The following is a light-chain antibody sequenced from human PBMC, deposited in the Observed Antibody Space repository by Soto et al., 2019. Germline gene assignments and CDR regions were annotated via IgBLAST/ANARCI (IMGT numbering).Light chain of an antibody. CDR1: QSINNKY. CDR3: QLYSGSPWT. J-gene: IGKJ1*01. CDR2: GVS. Sequence: EIVLTQSPGTLSLSPGERATLSCRASQSINNKYLAWYQQEPGQTPRLLIHGVSIRATGIPDRFSGSGSGTDFTLTISRLKPEDYAVYYCQLYSGSPWTFGQGTKVEIK. V-gene: IGKV3-20*01.